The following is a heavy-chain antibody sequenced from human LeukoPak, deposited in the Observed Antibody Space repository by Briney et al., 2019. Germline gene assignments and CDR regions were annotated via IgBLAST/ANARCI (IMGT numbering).Heavy chain of an antibody. CDR3: AKVGGEDYDYVWGCYRYTEIYWFDP. J-gene: IGHJ5*02. CDR1: GFTFSSYG. D-gene: IGHD3-16*02. Sequence: GGSLRLSCAASGFTFSSYGMHWVRQAPGKGLEWVAFIRYDGSNKYYADSVKGRFTISRDNSKNTLYLQMNSLRAEDTAVYYCAKVGGEDYDYVWGCYRYTEIYWFDPWGQGTLVTVSS. CDR2: IRYDGSNK. V-gene: IGHV3-30*02.